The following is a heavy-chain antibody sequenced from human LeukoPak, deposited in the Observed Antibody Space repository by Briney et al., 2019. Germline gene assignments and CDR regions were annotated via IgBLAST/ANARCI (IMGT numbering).Heavy chain of an antibody. CDR2: ISYDGSNK. Sequence: PGGSLRLSCATSGFIFSDFGMHWVRQAPGKGLEWVAVISYDGSNKYYADSVKGRFTISRDNSKNTLYLQMNSLRAEDTAVYYCARDSTTSHCFDYWGQGTLVTVSS. CDR1: GFIFSDFG. D-gene: IGHD2-2*01. CDR3: ARDSTTSHCFDY. V-gene: IGHV3-30*19. J-gene: IGHJ4*02.